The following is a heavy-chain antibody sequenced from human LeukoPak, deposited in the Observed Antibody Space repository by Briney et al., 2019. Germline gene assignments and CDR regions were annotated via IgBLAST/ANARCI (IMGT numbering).Heavy chain of an antibody. D-gene: IGHD1-1*01. CDR1: GGSISSGSYY. J-gene: IGHJ4*02. Sequence: PSQTLSLTCTVSGGSISSGSYYWSWIRQPAGKGLEWIGRIYTSGSTNYNPSLKSRVTISLDTSKNQFSLKLSSVTAADTAVYYCARSGVLWNLAYWGQGTLVTVSS. CDR3: ARSGVLWNLAY. CDR2: IYTSGST. V-gene: IGHV4-61*02.